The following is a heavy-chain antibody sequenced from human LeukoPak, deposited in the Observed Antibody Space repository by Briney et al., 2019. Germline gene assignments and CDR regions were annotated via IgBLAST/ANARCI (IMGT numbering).Heavy chain of an antibody. CDR3: ATSMVRGGNYYGMDV. CDR2: IYPGDSDT. CDR1: GYSFTSYW. D-gene: IGHD3-10*01. Sequence: GESLKISCKGSGYSFTSYWIGWVRQMRGKGLEWMGIIYPGDSDTRYSPSFQGQVTISADKSISTAYLQWSILKASDTAMYYCATSMVRGGNYYGMDVWGQGTTVTVSS. V-gene: IGHV5-51*01. J-gene: IGHJ6*02.